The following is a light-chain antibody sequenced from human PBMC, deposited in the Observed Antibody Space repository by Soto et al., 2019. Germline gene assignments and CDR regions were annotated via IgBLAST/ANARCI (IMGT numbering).Light chain of an antibody. CDR2: EVS. Sequence: QSFLTQPASVSGSPGQSITIACAGTSSDVGGYNYVSWYQQHPGKAPKLMIYEVSNRPSGVSNRFSGSKSGNTASLTISGLQAEDEADYYCSSYTSSSTLVVSGTGTKVTVL. CDR1: SSDVGGYNY. CDR3: SSYTSSSTLVV. V-gene: IGLV2-14*01. J-gene: IGLJ1*01.